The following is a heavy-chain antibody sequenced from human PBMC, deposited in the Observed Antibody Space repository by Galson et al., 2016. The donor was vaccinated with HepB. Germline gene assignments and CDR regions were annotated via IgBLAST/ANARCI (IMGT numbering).Heavy chain of an antibody. D-gene: IGHD4-23*01. Sequence: SLRLSCAVSGFIVGNNYMSWVRQAPGKGLEWVSIINSGGRTNYADSVKGRFTISRDNAKNTLYLQMNSLRAEDTAVYFCVRDHSVVPTTAYNWFDPWGRGTLVTVSS. CDR3: VRDHSVVPTTAYNWFDP. J-gene: IGHJ5*02. V-gene: IGHV3-53*01. CDR2: INSGGRT. CDR1: GFIVGNNY.